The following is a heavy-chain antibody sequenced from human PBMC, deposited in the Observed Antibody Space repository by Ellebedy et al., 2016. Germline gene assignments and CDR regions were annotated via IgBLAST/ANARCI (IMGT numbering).Heavy chain of an antibody. Sequence: GESLKISCAASGFSFSSFAMHWVRQAPGSGLEWVAVISYDGSNKYYPDSVKGRFTISRDNSKNTLYLQVNSLRAEDTAVYYCARDHSTGTTAFDYWGQGTLVTVSS. J-gene: IGHJ4*02. CDR1: GFSFSSFA. CDR3: ARDHSTGTTAFDY. V-gene: IGHV3-30-3*01. D-gene: IGHD1-1*01. CDR2: ISYDGSNK.